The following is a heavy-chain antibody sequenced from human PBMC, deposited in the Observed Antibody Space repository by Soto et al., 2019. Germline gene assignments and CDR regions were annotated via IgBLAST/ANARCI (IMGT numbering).Heavy chain of an antibody. CDR2: IYPGDSDT. CDR1: GYSFTSYW. D-gene: IGHD6-19*01. J-gene: IGHJ5*02. CDR3: ARSGGWTRLSYNWFDP. Sequence: GESLKISCKGSGYSFTSYWIGWVRQMPGKGLEWMGIIYPGDSDTRYSPSFQGQVTISADKSISTAYLQWSSLKASDTAMYYCARSGGWTRLSYNWFDPWGQGTLVTVSS. V-gene: IGHV5-51*01.